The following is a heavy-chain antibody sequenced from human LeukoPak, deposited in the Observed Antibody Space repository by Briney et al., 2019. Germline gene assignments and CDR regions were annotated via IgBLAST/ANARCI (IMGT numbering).Heavy chain of an antibody. D-gene: IGHD4/OR15-4a*01. J-gene: IGHJ5*02. CDR3: ARRDYAAWFDP. V-gene: IGHV4-39*01. CDR1: GDSITSGRYC. CDR2: VYYSGST. Sequence: SETLSLTCSVSGDSITSGRYCWAWVRQPPGKGLEWIGSVYYSGSTNYNPSLKGRVTISMDMSKNLFSLNLTSVNATDTAVYYCARRDYAAWFDPWGQGSLVIVSS.